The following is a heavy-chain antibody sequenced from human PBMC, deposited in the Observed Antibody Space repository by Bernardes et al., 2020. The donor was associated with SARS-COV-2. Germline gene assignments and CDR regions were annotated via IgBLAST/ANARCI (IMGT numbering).Heavy chain of an antibody. CDR1: GDSIVTSRYF. V-gene: IGHV4-39*01. CDR3: ARHEYGGGRDRLDP. Sequence: SETLSLTCSVFGDSIVTSRYFWGWVRQAPGKGLEWIGCTSHSGTTYYNPSIRRPITMSVDTSKNQLSLTLSSVTAADTGMYYCARHEYGGGRDRLDPWGQGTPVIVSS. J-gene: IGHJ5*02. D-gene: IGHD3-16*01. CDR2: TSHSGTT.